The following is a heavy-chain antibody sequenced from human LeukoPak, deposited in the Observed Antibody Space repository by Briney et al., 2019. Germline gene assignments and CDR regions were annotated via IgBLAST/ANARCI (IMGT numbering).Heavy chain of an antibody. D-gene: IGHD1-26*01. CDR3: ASSPSGSYYFPLDY. J-gene: IGHJ4*02. CDR2: ISAYNGNT. Sequence: EASVKVSCKASGYTFTSYGISWVQQAPGQGLEWMGWISAYNGNTNYAQKLQGRVTMTTDTSTSTAYMELRSLRSDDTAVYYCASSPSGSYYFPLDYWGQGTLVTVSS. V-gene: IGHV1-18*01. CDR1: GYTFTSYG.